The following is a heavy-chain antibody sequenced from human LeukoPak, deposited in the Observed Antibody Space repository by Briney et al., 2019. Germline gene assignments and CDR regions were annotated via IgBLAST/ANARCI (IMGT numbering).Heavy chain of an antibody. CDR3: AKGSGLLWFGES. V-gene: IGHV3-23*01. J-gene: IGHJ4*02. CDR2: ISGSGDST. Sequence: GGSLRLSCAASGFTFSSYGMHWVRQAPGKGLEWVSAISGSGDSTYYADSVKGRFTISRDNSKNTLSLQMNSLRAEDTAVYYCAKGSGLLWFGESWGQGTLVTVSS. CDR1: GFTFSSYG. D-gene: IGHD3-10*01.